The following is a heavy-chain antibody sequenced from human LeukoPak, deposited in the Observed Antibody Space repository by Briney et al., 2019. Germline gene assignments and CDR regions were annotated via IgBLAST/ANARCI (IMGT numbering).Heavy chain of an antibody. CDR3: TRGRAAGD. Sequence: ASVKVSCKASGYTFTNNDINWVRQATGQGIEWMGWVSPDSGDTGYAPNFRGRVTMTTDTSINTDYMELTSLTSEDTAIHYCTRGRAAGDWGQGTLVTVSS. CDR1: GYTFTNND. CDR2: VSPDSGDT. D-gene: IGHD6-19*01. V-gene: IGHV1-8*01. J-gene: IGHJ4*02.